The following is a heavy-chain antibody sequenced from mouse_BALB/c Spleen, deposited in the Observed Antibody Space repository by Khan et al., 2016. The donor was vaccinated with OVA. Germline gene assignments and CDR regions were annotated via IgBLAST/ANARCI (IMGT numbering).Heavy chain of an antibody. J-gene: IGHJ3*01. V-gene: IGHV5-9-1*01. CDR2: ISSAATYT. CDR3: ANGNYGWFAY. CDR1: GFTFSTFV. D-gene: IGHD2-1*01. Sequence: EVELVESGGGLVEPGGSLKLSCAAAGFTFSTFVMSWVRQTPEKRLEWVATISSAATYTYYPDSVKGRFNISRDNAKNTLYLQMNSLRSEDTVSYYCANGNYGWFAYWGQGTLVTVSA.